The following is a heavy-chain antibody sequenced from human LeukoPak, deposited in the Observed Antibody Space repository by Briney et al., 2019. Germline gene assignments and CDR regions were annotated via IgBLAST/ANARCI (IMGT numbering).Heavy chain of an antibody. CDR3: AGERGEEYSSGWYKTNYFYN. CDR2: GDYSGGT. Sequence: SETLSLTCTVSGDSFTSVTDYWAWIRQPPGKGLEWIASGDYSGGTYYNPSLESRVAISADMSKNQISLKLTSVTGADTAVYYCAGERGEEYSSGWYKTNYFYNWGQGIRVAVSS. D-gene: IGHD6-19*01. J-gene: IGHJ4*02. CDR1: GDSFTSVTDY. V-gene: IGHV4-39*07.